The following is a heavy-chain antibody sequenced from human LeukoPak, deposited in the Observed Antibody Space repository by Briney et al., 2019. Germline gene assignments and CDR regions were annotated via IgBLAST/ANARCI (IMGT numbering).Heavy chain of an antibody. Sequence: ASVKVSCKASGYTFTGYYMHWVRQAPGQGLEWMGWISAYNGNTNYAQKLQGRVTMTTDTSTSTAYMELRSLRSDDTAVYYCARLELATIIKVDHWGQGTLVTVSS. CDR3: ARLELATIIKVDH. CDR1: GYTFTGYY. D-gene: IGHD5-24*01. CDR2: ISAYNGNT. J-gene: IGHJ4*02. V-gene: IGHV1-18*04.